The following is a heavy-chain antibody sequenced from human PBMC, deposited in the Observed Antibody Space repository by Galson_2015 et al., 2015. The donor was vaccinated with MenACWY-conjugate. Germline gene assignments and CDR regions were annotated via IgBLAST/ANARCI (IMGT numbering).Heavy chain of an antibody. D-gene: IGHD2-21*02. V-gene: IGHV1-18*01. CDR1: GYTFTSYG. CDR3: ARVGDARLYYYSYMNV. CDR2: ISGYNGNT. Sequence: SCKASGYTFTSYGISWVRQAPGQGLEWMGWISGYNGNTKYAQKFQARVTMTTETSTSTAYMELRSLRSDDTAVYYCARVGDARLYYYSYMNVWGKGTTVTVSS. J-gene: IGHJ6*03.